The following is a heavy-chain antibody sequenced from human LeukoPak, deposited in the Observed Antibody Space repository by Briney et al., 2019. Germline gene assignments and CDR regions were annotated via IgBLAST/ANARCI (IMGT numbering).Heavy chain of an antibody. CDR3: ARDSYGSGSYYYYYYGMDV. CDR1: GGSISSYY. CDR2: IYYSGST. Sequence: SETLSLTCTVSGGSISSYYWSWIRQPPGKGLEWIGYIYYSGSTNYNPSLKSRVTISVDTSKNQFSLKLSSVTAADTAVYYCARDSYGSGSYYYYYYGMDVWGQGTTVTVSS. J-gene: IGHJ6*02. V-gene: IGHV4-59*01. D-gene: IGHD3-10*01.